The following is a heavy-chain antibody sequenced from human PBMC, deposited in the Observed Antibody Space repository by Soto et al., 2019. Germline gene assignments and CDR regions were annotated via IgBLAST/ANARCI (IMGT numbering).Heavy chain of an antibody. CDR3: ARGTTLAIFDYGMDV. V-gene: IGHV3-30-3*01. D-gene: IGHD3-3*01. CDR2: ISNDGSNY. J-gene: IGHJ6*02. Sequence: QVQLVESGGVVVQPGRSLRLSCAASGFTFTSYAMHWVRQAPGKGLEWVAVISNDGSNYYYADSVRGRFTISRDNTKNTLFLQMSSLRGEDSGVYYCARGTTLAIFDYGMDVWGQGTTVTVSS. CDR1: GFTFTSYA.